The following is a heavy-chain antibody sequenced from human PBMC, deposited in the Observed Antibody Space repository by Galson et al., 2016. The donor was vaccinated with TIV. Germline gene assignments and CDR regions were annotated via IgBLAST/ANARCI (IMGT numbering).Heavy chain of an antibody. Sequence: ETLSLTCTVSGGSVSRYYWSWIRQSAGKGLEWIGRIFTDGTTTYNPSLKSRVTMSVDTSKRQFSLGLTSVTAADTAVYYCATVNTNSRKYFDYWGQGIKVTVSS. V-gene: IGHV4-4*07. CDR1: GGSVSRYY. CDR3: ATVNTNSRKYFDY. CDR2: IFTDGTT. J-gene: IGHJ4*02. D-gene: IGHD1-14*01.